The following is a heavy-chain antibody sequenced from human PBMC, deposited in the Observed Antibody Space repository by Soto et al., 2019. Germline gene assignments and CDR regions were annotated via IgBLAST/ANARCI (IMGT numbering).Heavy chain of an antibody. D-gene: IGHD3-22*01. J-gene: IGHJ3*02. CDR2: ISSSSSYI. CDR3: ARDPNPSYYYDSSGPPGAFDI. CDR1: GFTFSSYS. Sequence: GGSLRLSCAASGFTFSSYSMNWVRQAPGKGLEWVSPISSSSSYIYYADSVKGRFTISRDNAKNSLYLQMNSLRAEDTAVYYCARDPNPSYYYDSSGPPGAFDIWGQGTMVTVSS. V-gene: IGHV3-21*01.